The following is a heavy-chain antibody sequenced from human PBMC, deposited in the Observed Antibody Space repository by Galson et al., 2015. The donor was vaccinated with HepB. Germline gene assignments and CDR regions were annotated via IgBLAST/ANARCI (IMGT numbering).Heavy chain of an antibody. CDR2: ISGSGGST. CDR3: AKDGASSSWYMGFDY. D-gene: IGHD6-13*01. J-gene: IGHJ4*02. CDR1: GFTFSSYA. V-gene: IGHV3-23*01. Sequence: SLRLSCAASGFTFSSYAMSWVRQAPGKGLEWVSAISGSGGSTYYADSVKGRFTISRDNSKNTLYLQMNSLRAEDTAVYYCAKDGASSSWYMGFDYWGQGTLVTVSS.